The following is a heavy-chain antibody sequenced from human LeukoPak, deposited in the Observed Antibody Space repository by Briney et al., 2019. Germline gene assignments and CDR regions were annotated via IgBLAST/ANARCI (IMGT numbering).Heavy chain of an antibody. V-gene: IGHV1-18*01. CDR2: ISAYNGNT. CDR1: GYTFTSYG. J-gene: IGHJ4*02. D-gene: IGHD6-19*01. CDR3: AREAYSSGWLYYFGF. Sequence: GASVKVSCKASGYTFTSYGISWVRQAPGQGLEWMGWISAYNGNTNYAQKLQGRVTMTTDTSTSTAYMELRSLRSEDTAMYYCAREAYSSGWLYYFGFWGQGTLVTVSS.